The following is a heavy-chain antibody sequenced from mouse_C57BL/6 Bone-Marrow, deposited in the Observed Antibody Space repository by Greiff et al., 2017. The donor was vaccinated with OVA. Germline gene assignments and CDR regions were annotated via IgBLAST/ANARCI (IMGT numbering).Heavy chain of an antibody. CDR2: IDPSDSYT. V-gene: IGHV1-69*01. CDR1: GYTFTSYW. Sequence: QVQLQQPGAELVMPGASVKLSCKASGYTFTSYWMHWVKQRPGQGLEWIGEIDPSDSYTNYNQKFKGKSTLTVDKSSSTAYMQLSSLTSEDSAVYYGARFGSSFDDWGKGTTLTVSS. J-gene: IGHJ2*01. CDR3: ARFGSSFDD. D-gene: IGHD1-1*01.